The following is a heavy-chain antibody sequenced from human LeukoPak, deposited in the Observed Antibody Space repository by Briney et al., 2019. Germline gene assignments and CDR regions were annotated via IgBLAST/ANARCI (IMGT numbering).Heavy chain of an antibody. CDR1: GGSISSTSFY. J-gene: IGHJ4*02. CDR3: TGDSGVVNDYYFHY. Sequence: KPSETLSLTCTVSGGSISSTSFYWSWVRQPPGKGLEWIGSIYYSGNTYYNPSPKSRLTVSVDTSKNQFSLTLTSVTAADTAVYYCTGDSGVVNDYYFHYWGPGTLVSVSS. CDR2: IYYSGNT. D-gene: IGHD2-21*01. V-gene: IGHV4-39*01.